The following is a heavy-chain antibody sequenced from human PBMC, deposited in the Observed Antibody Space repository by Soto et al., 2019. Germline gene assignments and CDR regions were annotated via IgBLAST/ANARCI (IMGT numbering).Heavy chain of an antibody. J-gene: IGHJ4*02. Sequence: QVQLQESGPGLVKPSETLSLTCTVSGGSISSYYWSWIRQPPGKGLEWIGYIYYSGSTNYNPSLKSRVTISVDTSKNQFSLKLSSVTAADTAVYYCARVRWTVAGLGHFDYWGQGTLVTASS. CDR2: IYYSGST. D-gene: IGHD6-19*01. CDR1: GGSISSYY. CDR3: ARVRWTVAGLGHFDY. V-gene: IGHV4-59*01.